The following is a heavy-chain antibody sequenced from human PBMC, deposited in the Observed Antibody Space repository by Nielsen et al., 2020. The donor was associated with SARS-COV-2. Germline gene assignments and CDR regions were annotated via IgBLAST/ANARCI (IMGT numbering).Heavy chain of an antibody. CDR1: GYSFSNHY. J-gene: IGHJ6*02. V-gene: IGHV1-46*04. Sequence: ASVKVSCKASGYSFSNHYMHWVRQAPDQGLEWMGIIRPSSGSTSYAQKLQGRVTLNREPSTNTFYMGLSRLTPEDTAVYYCARARATIFGLVMSYGMDVWGQGTTVAVSS. D-gene: IGHD3/OR15-3a*01. CDR3: ARARATIFGLVMSYGMDV. CDR2: IRPSSGST.